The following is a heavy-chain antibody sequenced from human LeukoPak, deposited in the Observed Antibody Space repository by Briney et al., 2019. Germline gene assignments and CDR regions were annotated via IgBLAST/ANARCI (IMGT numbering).Heavy chain of an antibody. CDR2: IYPGDSDT. CDR3: ARLPDYYDSSGYYFYYYGMDV. CDR1: GYSFTSYW. V-gene: IGHV5-51*01. Sequence: GESLKISCKGSGYSFTSYWIGWVRQMPGKGLEWMGIIYPGDSDTRYSPSFQGQVTISADKSISTAYLQWSSLKASDTAMYYCARLPDYYDSSGYYFYYYGMDVWGQGTTVTVSS. D-gene: IGHD3-22*01. J-gene: IGHJ6*02.